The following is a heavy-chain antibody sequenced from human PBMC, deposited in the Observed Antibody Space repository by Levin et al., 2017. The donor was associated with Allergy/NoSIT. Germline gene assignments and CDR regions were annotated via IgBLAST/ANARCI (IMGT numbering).Heavy chain of an antibody. J-gene: IGHJ4*02. V-gene: IGHV4-34*01. CDR2: INHSGST. CDR3: ASLINSS. Sequence: SCAVYGGSFSGYYWSWIRQPPGKGLEWIGEINHSGSTNYNPSLKSRVTISIDTSKNQFSLKMSSVTAADTAVYYCASLINSSWGQGTLVTVSS. D-gene: IGHD2-15*01. CDR1: GGSFSGYY.